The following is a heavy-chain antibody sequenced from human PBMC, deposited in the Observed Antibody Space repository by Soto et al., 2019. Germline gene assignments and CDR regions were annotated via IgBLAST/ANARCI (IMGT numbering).Heavy chain of an antibody. V-gene: IGHV1-24*01. D-gene: IGHD3-9*01. CDR3: ATDRAYYDILTGYYLAY. Sequence: ASLKVSCKVSGYTLTELSMHWVRQAPGKGLEWMGGFDPEDGETIYAQKFQGRVTMTEDTSTDTAYMELSSLRSEDTAVYYCATDRAYYDILTGYYLAYWGQGTLVTVSS. CDR2: FDPEDGET. J-gene: IGHJ4*02. CDR1: GYTLTELS.